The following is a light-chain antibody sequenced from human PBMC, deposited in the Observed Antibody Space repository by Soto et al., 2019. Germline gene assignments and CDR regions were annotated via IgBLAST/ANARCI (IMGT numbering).Light chain of an antibody. V-gene: IGKV1-6*01. Sequence: AIQMTQSPSSLSASIGDRVTITCRASQDIRDDLSWYQQKPGKAPKVLIYGSSNLQRGVPSRFSGSVSGTYCTLTISGLQPEDFATYLCLQYYTYTRSFGQATKVE. CDR3: LQYYTYTRS. CDR1: QDIRDD. CDR2: GSS. J-gene: IGKJ1*01.